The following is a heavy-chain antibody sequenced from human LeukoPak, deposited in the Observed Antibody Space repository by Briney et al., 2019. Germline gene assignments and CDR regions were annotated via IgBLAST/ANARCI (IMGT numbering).Heavy chain of an antibody. V-gene: IGHV3-11*04. D-gene: IGHD3-22*01. CDR2: ISSSGSHT. J-gene: IGHJ4*02. Sequence: GGSLRLSWAASGFTFNDYSMSWIRQAPGKGLEWVSYISSSGSHTYYADSVKGRFTISRDNAKNSLSLQMNSLRAEDTAVYYCERAAPRVMTVNTLYYFDHWGQGTLVTVSS. CDR1: GFTFNDYS. CDR3: ERAAPRVMTVNTLYYFDH.